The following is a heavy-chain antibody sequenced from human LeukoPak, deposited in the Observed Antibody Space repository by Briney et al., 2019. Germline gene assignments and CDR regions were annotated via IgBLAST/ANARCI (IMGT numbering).Heavy chain of an antibody. CDR3: AKDILSWSSGYPENVGFDY. CDR2: ISYDGSHT. D-gene: IGHD3-22*01. V-gene: IGHV3-30*18. J-gene: IGHJ4*02. Sequence: GGSLRLSCIASEFTFSKYGMNWVRQAPGKGLERVAVISYDGSHTSYIDSVKGRSTISRDNSKNTLYLQMHSLRTEDTAVYFCAKDILSWSSGYPENVGFDYWGQGTRVTVSS. CDR1: EFTFSKYG.